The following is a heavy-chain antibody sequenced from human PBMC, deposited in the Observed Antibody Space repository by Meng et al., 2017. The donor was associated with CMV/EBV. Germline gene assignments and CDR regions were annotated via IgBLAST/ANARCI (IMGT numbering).Heavy chain of an antibody. J-gene: IGHJ4*02. Sequence: ASVMVSCKASGYTFISYYMHWLRQAPGQGLEWMGIINPSGGSTSYAQKFQGRVTMTSDTSTSTVYMELSSLRSEDTAVYYCARVAARDRYCSSTSCYFCDYWGQGTLVTVSS. CDR1: GYTFISYY. D-gene: IGHD2-2*01. CDR2: INPSGGST. V-gene: IGHV1-46*01. CDR3: ARVAARDRYCSSTSCYFCDY.